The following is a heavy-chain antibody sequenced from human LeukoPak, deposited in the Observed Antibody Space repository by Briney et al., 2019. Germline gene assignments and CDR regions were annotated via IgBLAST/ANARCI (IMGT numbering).Heavy chain of an antibody. Sequence: GGSLRLSCAASGFTLSDHYMDWVRQAPGKGLEWVGRSRNKANSYTTEYAASVKGRFTISRDDLKNSLYLQMNSLKTEDTAVYYCAREYDPWGQGTLVTVSS. CDR1: GFTLSDHY. J-gene: IGHJ5*02. V-gene: IGHV3-72*01. CDR3: AREYDP. CDR2: SRNKANSYTT.